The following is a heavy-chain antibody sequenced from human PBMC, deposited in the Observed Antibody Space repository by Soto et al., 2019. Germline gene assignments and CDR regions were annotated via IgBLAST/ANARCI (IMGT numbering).Heavy chain of an antibody. CDR1: GGSISSSSYY. V-gene: IGHV4-39*01. CDR3: ARLTYYDILTRSYYFDY. J-gene: IGHJ4*02. CDR2: IYYSGST. Sequence: SETLSLTCTVSGGSISSSSYYWGWIRQPPGKGLEWIGSIYYSGSTYYNPSLKSRVTISVDTSKNQFSLKLSSVTAADTAVYYSARLTYYDILTRSYYFDYWGQGTLVTVSS. D-gene: IGHD3-9*01.